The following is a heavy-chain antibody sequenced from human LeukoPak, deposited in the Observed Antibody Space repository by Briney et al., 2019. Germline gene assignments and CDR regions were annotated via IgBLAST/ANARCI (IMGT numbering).Heavy chain of an antibody. J-gene: IGHJ4*02. D-gene: IGHD3-22*01. CDR3: ARGRSSGYFDY. CDR2: IIPILGIA. Sequence: GASVKVSCKASGYSFASYGIGWVRQAPGQGLEWMGRIIPILGIANYAQKFQGRVTITADKSTSTAYMELSSLRSEDTAVYYCARGRSSGYFDYWGQGTLVTVSS. V-gene: IGHV1-69*04. CDR1: GYSFASYG.